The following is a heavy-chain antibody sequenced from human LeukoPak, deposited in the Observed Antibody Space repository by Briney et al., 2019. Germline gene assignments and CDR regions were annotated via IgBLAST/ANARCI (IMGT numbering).Heavy chain of an antibody. Sequence: PGGSLRLSCAASGFTFSSYGMSWVRQAPGKGLEWVAAISYDGSKKQYADSVKGRFTISRDNSKNTLYLQMNSLRAEDTAVYYCAKSPSQVNYYDSSGYQICWGQGTLVTVSS. CDR3: AKSPSQVNYYDSSGYQIC. V-gene: IGHV3-30*18. D-gene: IGHD3-22*01. CDR2: ISYDGSKK. J-gene: IGHJ4*02. CDR1: GFTFSSYG.